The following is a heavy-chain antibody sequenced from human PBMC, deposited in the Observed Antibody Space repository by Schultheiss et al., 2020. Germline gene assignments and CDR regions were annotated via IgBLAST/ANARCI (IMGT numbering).Heavy chain of an antibody. V-gene: IGHV3-7*01. CDR2: IKQDGSEK. D-gene: IGHD3-3*01. Sequence: GGSLRLSCAASGFTFSSYWMSWVRQAPGKGLEWVANIKQDGSEKYYVDSVKGRFTISRDNAKNSLYLQMNSLRAEDTAVYYCARASPIFGVVIIGAFDYWGQGTLVTVSS. CDR3: ARASPIFGVVIIGAFDY. CDR1: GFTFSSYW. J-gene: IGHJ4*02.